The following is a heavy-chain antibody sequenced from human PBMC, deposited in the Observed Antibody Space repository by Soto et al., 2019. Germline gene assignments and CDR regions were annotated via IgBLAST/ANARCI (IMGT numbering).Heavy chain of an antibody. D-gene: IGHD3-3*01. CDR1: GGTFSSYT. J-gene: IGHJ6*03. CDR2: IITILGIA. Sequence: QVQLVQSGAEVKKPGSSVKVSCKASGGTFSSYTISWVRQAPGQGLEWVGRIITILGIANYAQKFQGRVTITAENYKNRDYIDVSSLSCEDEAVYYCDGELRLFEWACRVPYYYDYLDVWGNRTKVTVS. CDR3: DGELRLFEWACRVPYYYDYLDV. V-gene: IGHV1-69*02.